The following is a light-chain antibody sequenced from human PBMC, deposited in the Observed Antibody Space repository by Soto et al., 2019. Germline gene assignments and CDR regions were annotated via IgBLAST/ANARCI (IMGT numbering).Light chain of an antibody. CDR1: SSDVGGYNY. J-gene: IGLJ2*01. CDR2: EVS. CDR3: SSYAGSNNLVV. V-gene: IGLV2-8*01. Sequence: QSALTQPPSASGSPGQSVTISCTGTSSDVGGYNYVSWYQQHPGKAPKLMIYEVSTRPSGVPDRFSGSKSGNTASLTVSGLQAEDEADYYCSSYAGSNNLVVFGGGTQLTVL.